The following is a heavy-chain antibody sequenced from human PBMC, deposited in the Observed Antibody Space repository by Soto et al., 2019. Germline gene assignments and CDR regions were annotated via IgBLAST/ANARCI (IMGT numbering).Heavy chain of an antibody. V-gene: IGHV1-8*01. CDR2: MNPNSGNT. D-gene: IGHD6-13*01. CDR3: ARGLDSSSFFYYYYYMDV. CDR1: GYTFTSYD. Sequence: ASVKVSCKASGYTFTSYDINWVRQATGQGLEWMGWMNPNSGNTGYAQKFQGRVTMTRKTSISTAYMELSSLRSEDTAVYYCARGLDSSSFFYYYYYMDVWAKGTTVTVSS. J-gene: IGHJ6*03.